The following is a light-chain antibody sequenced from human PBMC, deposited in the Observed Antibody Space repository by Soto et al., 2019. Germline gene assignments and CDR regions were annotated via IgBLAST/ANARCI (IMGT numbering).Light chain of an antibody. CDR3: QQFGSSPGFT. CDR1: QSINSRY. V-gene: IGKV3-20*01. CDR2: GAS. J-gene: IGKJ3*01. Sequence: EIVLTQSPGTLSLSPGERATLSCRASQSINSRYLAWYQQKPGQAPRLLIYGASSRATGIPARFSGSGSGTDFTLTISSLEPEDFAVYYCQQFGSSPGFTFGPGTKVDIK.